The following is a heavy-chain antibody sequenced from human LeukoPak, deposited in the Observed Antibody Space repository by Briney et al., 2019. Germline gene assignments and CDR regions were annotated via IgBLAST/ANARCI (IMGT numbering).Heavy chain of an antibody. CDR3: ARDWGVVPAAINYYYYGMDV. V-gene: IGHV1-69*04. Sequence: ASVKVSCKASGGTFTSYAMSWVRQAPAQGLEWMGRIIPILGIANYAQKFQGRVTITADKSTSTAYMELSSLRPEDTAVYYCARDWGVVPAAINYYYYGMDVWGQGTTVTVSS. CDR2: IIPILGIA. CDR1: GGTFTSYA. D-gene: IGHD2-2*02. J-gene: IGHJ6*02.